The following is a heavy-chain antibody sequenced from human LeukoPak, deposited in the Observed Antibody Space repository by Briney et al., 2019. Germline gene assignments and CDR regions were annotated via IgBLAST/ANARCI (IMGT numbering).Heavy chain of an antibody. CDR1: GFTFSIYT. CDR3: ARRGDYFPFDY. D-gene: IGHD3-16*01. V-gene: IGHV3-23*01. CDR2: INGNGDNT. J-gene: IGHJ4*02. Sequence: GGSLRLSCVASGFTFSIYTMSWVRQAPGKGLEWVSTINGNGDNTYYADSVKGRVTISRDNSKNTLYLQMNSLRVEDTAVYYCARRGDYFPFDYWGQGILVTVSS.